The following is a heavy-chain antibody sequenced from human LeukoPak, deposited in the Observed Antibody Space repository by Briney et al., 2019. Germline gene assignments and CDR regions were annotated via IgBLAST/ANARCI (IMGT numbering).Heavy chain of an antibody. CDR1: GFTFSSYA. V-gene: IGHV3-23*01. CDR2: VGGRGGST. J-gene: IGHJ4*02. CDR3: AKGLPSFDY. Sequence: GGSLRLSCAASGFTFSSYAMSWVRQAPGKGLEWVSGVGGRGGSTYYADSVKGRFTISRDNSKNTLYLQMNSLRAEDTAVYYCAKGLPSFDYWGQGTLVTVSS.